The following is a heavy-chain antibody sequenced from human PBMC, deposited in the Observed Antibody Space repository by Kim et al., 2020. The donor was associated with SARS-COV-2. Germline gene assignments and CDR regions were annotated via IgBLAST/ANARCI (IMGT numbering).Heavy chain of an antibody. J-gene: IGHJ4*02. Sequence: DSVKGRFTHSRDNAKNSLYLQMNSLRAEGTAVYYCARDVGGSGWDYYFDYWGQGTLVTVSS. D-gene: IGHD6-19*01. V-gene: IGHV3-21*01. CDR3: ARDVGGSGWDYYFDY.